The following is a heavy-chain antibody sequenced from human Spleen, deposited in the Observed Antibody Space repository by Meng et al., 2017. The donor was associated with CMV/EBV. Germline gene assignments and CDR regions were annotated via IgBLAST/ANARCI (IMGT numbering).Heavy chain of an antibody. Sequence: GGSLRLSCAASGFTFSSFSMTWVRQAPGKGLEWVSSTSTKGLEGVSSISTPRSYIYYADSVRGRFTISRDNAKNTLYLQMNSLRADDTAVYYCARVDGGSYVDYWGQGTLVTVSS. CDR2: ISTPRSYI. CDR1: GFTFSSFS. V-gene: IGHV3-21*01. J-gene: IGHJ4*02. CDR3: ARVDGGSYVDY. D-gene: IGHD3-16*01.